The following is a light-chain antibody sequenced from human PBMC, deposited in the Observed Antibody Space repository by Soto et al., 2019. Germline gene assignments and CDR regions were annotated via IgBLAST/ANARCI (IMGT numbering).Light chain of an antibody. CDR2: DAS. CDR1: QSVSSY. CDR3: QQRSNWPWT. V-gene: IGKV3-11*01. J-gene: IGKJ1*01. Sequence: EIVLTQSPATLSLSPGERATLSCWASQSVSSYLAWYQHKPGQAPRLLIYDASNRATGIPARFSGSGSGTDFTLTISSLEPEDFAVYYCQQRSNWPWTFDQGTKVEIK.